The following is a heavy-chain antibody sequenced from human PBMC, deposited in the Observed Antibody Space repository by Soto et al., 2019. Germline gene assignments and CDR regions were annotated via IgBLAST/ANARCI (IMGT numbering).Heavy chain of an antibody. V-gene: IGHV3-30-3*01. Sequence: QVQLVESGGGVGQTGRSLRLSCAASGFTFSPYTMHWVRQTPGKGLALVAVISYDGSDKNYADSVRGRFTISRDNSKNTLFLQMNSLRAEETALYYCARGGGFCGADCYKGGIDYWGQGALVTVSS. CDR3: ARGGGFCGADCYKGGIDY. CDR1: GFTFSPYT. D-gene: IGHD2-21*02. CDR2: ISYDGSDK. J-gene: IGHJ4*02.